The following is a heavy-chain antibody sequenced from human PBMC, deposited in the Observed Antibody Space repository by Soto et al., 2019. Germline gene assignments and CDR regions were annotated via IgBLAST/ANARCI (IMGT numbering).Heavy chain of an antibody. CDR2: INPNSGVT. D-gene: IGHD1-1*01. CDR1: GYTFTGYY. CDR3: ARASKSTTPDFDY. J-gene: IGHJ4*02. V-gene: IGHV1-2*04. Sequence: GASVKVSCKASGYTFTGYYIHWVRQAPGQGLEWMGWINPNSGVTNYAQKFQGWVAMTRVTSISTAYMELSSLRSDDTAVYYCARASKSTTPDFDYWGQGTPVTVSS.